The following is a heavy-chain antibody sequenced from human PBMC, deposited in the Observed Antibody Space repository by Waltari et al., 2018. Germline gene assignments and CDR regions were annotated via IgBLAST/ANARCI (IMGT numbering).Heavy chain of an antibody. Sequence: ATGQGLEWMGWMNPNSGNTGYAQKFQGRVTMTRNTSISTAYMELSSLRSEDTAVYYCARTSTYGSGSYYIDYWGQGTLVTVSS. CDR3: ARTSTYGSGSYYIDY. D-gene: IGHD3-10*01. CDR2: MNPNSGNT. J-gene: IGHJ4*02. V-gene: IGHV1-8*01.